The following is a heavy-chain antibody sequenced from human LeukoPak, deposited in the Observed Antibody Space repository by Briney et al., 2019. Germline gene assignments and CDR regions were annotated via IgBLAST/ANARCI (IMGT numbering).Heavy chain of an antibody. V-gene: IGHV4-34*01. CDR2: INHSGST. D-gene: IGHD6-13*01. CDR1: GGSFSGYY. Sequence: PSETLSLTCAVYGGSFSGYYWSWIRQPPGKGLEWIGEINHSGSTNYNPSLKSRVTISVDTSKNQFSLKLSPVTAADTAVYYCARESLYSSSWQCYYYGMDVWGQGTTVTVSS. CDR3: ARESLYSSSWQCYYYGMDV. J-gene: IGHJ6*02.